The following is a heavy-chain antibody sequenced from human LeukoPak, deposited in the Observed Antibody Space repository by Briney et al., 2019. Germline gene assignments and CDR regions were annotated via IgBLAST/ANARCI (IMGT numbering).Heavy chain of an antibody. CDR2: IHPRSGYS. J-gene: IGHJ5*02. CDR1: RYTFTDYD. CDR3: ARVTSGMRYNWFDP. V-gene: IGHV1-8*01. D-gene: IGHD2-2*01. Sequence: ASVTVSRKTSRYTFTDYDVNWVRQAPGQGREWMGYIHPRSGYSESAQRFQGRLSMTRDVSTDTPYIELSTLTSDDTAVYYCARVTSGMRYNWFDPWGQGTLIIVSS.